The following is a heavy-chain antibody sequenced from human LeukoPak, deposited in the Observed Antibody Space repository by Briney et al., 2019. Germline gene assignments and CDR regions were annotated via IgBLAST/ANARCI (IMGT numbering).Heavy chain of an antibody. CDR3: ARIRDAVSYGPFDY. Sequence: AGGSLRLSCAASGFTFSSYAMHWVRQAPGKGLEWVAVISYDGSNKYYADSVKGRFTISRDNSKNTLYLQMNSLRAEDTAVYYCARIRDAVSYGPFDYWGQGTLVTVSS. CDR1: GFTFSSYA. J-gene: IGHJ4*02. V-gene: IGHV3-30*04. D-gene: IGHD5-18*01. CDR2: ISYDGSNK.